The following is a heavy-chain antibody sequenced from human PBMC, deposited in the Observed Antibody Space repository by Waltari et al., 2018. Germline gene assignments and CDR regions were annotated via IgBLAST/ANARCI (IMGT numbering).Heavy chain of an antibody. CDR1: GGSISSHY. Sequence: QVQLQESGPGLVKPSETLSLTCTVSGGSISSHYWSWIRQPPGKGLEWIGYIYYSGSTNYNPSLKSRVTISVATSKNQFSLKLSSVTAADTAVYYCARDHQWLDYWGQGTLVTVSS. D-gene: IGHD6-19*01. J-gene: IGHJ4*02. CDR2: IYYSGST. CDR3: ARDHQWLDY. V-gene: IGHV4-59*11.